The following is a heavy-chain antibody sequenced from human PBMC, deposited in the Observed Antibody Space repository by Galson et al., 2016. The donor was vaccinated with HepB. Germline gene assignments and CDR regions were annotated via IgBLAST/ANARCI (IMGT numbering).Heavy chain of an antibody. J-gene: IGHJ4*02. V-gene: IGHV5-51*01. Sequence: QSGAAVKKPGESLKISCKGSGYTFTNQWIGWVRQMPGQGLEWMGIIYPGDSDTRYRPSFQSQVTNSAAKSLSTAYLQWSSMKASDTAMYYCARTAPGIQTIYFDYWGQGTLVTVSS. CDR3: ARTAPGIQTIYFDY. CDR1: GYTFTNQW. CDR2: IYPGDSDT. D-gene: IGHD1-14*01.